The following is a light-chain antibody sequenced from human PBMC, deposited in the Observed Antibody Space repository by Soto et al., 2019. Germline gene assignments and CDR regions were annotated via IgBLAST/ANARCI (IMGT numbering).Light chain of an antibody. CDR1: SSDVGGYDY. V-gene: IGLV2-14*01. Sequence: QSVLTQPASVSGSPGQSITISCTGTSSDVGGYDYVSWYQQHPGKAPKLMIYDVTNRPSGVSNRFSGSKSGNTASLTISGLQAEDEASYYCSSYTSSTSSVFGTGTKVTVL. CDR2: DVT. J-gene: IGLJ1*01. CDR3: SSYTSSTSSV.